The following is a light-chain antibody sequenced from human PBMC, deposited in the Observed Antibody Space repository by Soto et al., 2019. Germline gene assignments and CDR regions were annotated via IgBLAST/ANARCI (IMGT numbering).Light chain of an antibody. CDR3: SSYLGSSTLSGV. J-gene: IGLJ1*01. CDR1: TSDVGGYDY. V-gene: IGLV2-14*01. CDR2: DVS. Sequence: QSVLTQPASVSGSPGQSITVSCTGTTSDVGGYDYVAWCQQHPGKAPKLMIYDVSSRPSGVSNRFSGSKSGNTASLTISGLQAEDEADYYCSSYLGSSTLSGVFGTGTKVTVL.